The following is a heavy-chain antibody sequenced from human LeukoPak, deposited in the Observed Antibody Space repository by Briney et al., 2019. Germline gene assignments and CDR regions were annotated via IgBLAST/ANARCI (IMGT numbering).Heavy chain of an antibody. Sequence: SETLSLTCTVSGVFISSYNWTWIRQPAGKGLEWIGRINTSGSSNYDSSLRSRVTMSVVTSKSLFSLNLSSVTTAHTSIYFCAREGDGPWWLDPGGQGTLVTVSS. CDR3: AREGDGPWWLDP. CDR2: INTSGSS. CDR1: GVFISSYN. V-gene: IGHV4-4*07. J-gene: IGHJ5*02. D-gene: IGHD1-26*01.